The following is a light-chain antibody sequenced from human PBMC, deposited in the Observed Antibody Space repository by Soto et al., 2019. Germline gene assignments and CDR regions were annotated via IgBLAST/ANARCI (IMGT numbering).Light chain of an antibody. CDR2: DVT. Sequence: QSVLTQPRSVSGSPGQSATISCTGTANDVGGHNYVSWYQQHPGEAPKLLIYDVTERPSGVPDRFSGSKSGNTASLTISVLHTEDEADYYCYSYAGTYTFVFGTGTKLTVL. CDR3: YSYAGTYTFV. CDR1: ANDVGGHNY. V-gene: IGLV2-11*01. J-gene: IGLJ1*01.